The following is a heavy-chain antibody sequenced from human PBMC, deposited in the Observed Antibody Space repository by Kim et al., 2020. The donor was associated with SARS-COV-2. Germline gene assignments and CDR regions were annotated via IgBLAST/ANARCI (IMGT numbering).Heavy chain of an antibody. CDR1: GYSISSGYY. CDR3: ARGGVINPTLFDY. J-gene: IGHJ4*02. V-gene: IGHV4-38-2*02. CDR2: IYHSGST. Sequence: SETLSLTCTVSGYSISSGYYWGWIRQPPGKGLEWIGSIYHSGSTYYNPSLKSRVTISVDTSKNQFSLKLSSVTAADTAVYYCARGGVINPTLFDYWGQGTLVTVSS. D-gene: IGHD3-10*01.